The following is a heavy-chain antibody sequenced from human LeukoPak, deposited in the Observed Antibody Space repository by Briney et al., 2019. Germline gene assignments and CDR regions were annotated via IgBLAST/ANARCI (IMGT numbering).Heavy chain of an antibody. CDR2: INHSGST. CDR1: GGSFSGYY. D-gene: IGHD1-26*01. V-gene: IGHV4-34*01. CDR3: ARGRPTYVFGSYYGVDY. J-gene: IGHJ4*02. Sequence: SETLSLTCAVYGGSFSGYYWSWIRQPPGKGLEWIGEINHSGSTNYNPSLKSRVTISVATSKNQFSLKLSSVTAADTAVYYCARGRPTYVFGSYYGVDYWGQGTLVTVSS.